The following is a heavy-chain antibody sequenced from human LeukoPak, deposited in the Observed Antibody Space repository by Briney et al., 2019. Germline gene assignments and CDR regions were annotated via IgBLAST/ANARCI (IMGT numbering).Heavy chain of an antibody. CDR1: GGSFSGYY. CDR3: ARHWGSGNFDY. Sequence: SETLSLTCAVYGGSFSGYYWSWIRQPPGKGLEWIGEINHSGSTNYNPSLKSRVTISVDTSKNQFSLKLSSVTAADTAVYYCARHWGSGNFDYWGQGTLVTVSS. D-gene: IGHD1-1*01. J-gene: IGHJ4*02. CDR2: INHSGST. V-gene: IGHV4-34*01.